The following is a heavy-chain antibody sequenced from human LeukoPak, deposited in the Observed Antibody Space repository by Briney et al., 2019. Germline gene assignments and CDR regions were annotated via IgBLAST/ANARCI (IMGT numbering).Heavy chain of an antibody. Sequence: PGGSLRLSCAASGFTFSSYSMNWVRQAPGKGLERVSSISSSSSYIYYADSVKGRFTISRDNAKNSLYLQMNSLRAEDTAVYYCARDREFDYYDSSGYDLFDYWGQGTLVTVSS. CDR2: ISSSSSYI. CDR3: ARDREFDYYDSSGYDLFDY. V-gene: IGHV3-21*01. D-gene: IGHD3-22*01. J-gene: IGHJ4*02. CDR1: GFTFSSYS.